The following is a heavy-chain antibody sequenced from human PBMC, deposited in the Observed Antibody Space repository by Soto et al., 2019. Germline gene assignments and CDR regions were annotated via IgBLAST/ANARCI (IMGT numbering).Heavy chain of an antibody. Sequence: EVQLLESGGGLVQPGGSLRLSCAASGFTFSSYAMSWVRQAPGKGLEWVSAISGSGGSTYYADSVKGRFTISRDNSKNTLYLQMNSLRAEDTAVYYCAKDQVAGGYYYYYYGMDVWGQGTTVTVSS. V-gene: IGHV3-23*01. CDR1: GFTFSSYA. D-gene: IGHD5-12*01. J-gene: IGHJ6*02. CDR3: AKDQVAGGYYYYYYGMDV. CDR2: ISGSGGST.